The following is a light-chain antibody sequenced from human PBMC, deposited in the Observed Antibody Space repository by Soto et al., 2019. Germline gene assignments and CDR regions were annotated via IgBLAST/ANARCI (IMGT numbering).Light chain of an antibody. CDR2: EAS. J-gene: IGKJ2*01. V-gene: IGKV3-11*01. Sequence: ETALTQSPVTLSLSPGERATLSCRASQNVNSYLAWYQHKPGQAPRLLIYEASIRAAGIPARFSGSGSGTDFTLTISSLERDDSAVYYCQQRNNSTETFGQGTKLEI. CDR1: QNVNSY. CDR3: QQRNNSTET.